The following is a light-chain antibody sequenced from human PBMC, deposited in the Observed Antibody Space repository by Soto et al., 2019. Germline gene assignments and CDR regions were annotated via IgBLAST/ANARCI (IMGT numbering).Light chain of an antibody. CDR1: TGAVTTGHF. Sequence: QSAVTQEPSLTVSPGGTVTLTCGSSTGAVTTGHFPYWLQQKPGQAPRTLIFDTNNKDSWTPARFSGSLLGGKAALTLSGAQPEDEADYYCLLSYGYPNGRVFGGGTKLTVL. J-gene: IGLJ3*02. CDR3: LLSYGYPNGRV. CDR2: DTN. V-gene: IGLV7-46*01.